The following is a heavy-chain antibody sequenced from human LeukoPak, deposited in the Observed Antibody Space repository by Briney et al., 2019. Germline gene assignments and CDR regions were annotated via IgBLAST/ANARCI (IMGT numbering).Heavy chain of an antibody. CDR2: INPSGGST. Sequence: ASVKVSCKASGGTFSSYAISWVRQAPGQGLEWMGIINPSGGSTSYAQKFQGRVTMTRDMSTSTVYMELSSLRSEDTAVYYCARGNSGGIAADWGQGTLVTVSS. CDR3: ARGNSGGIAAD. CDR1: GGTFSSYA. V-gene: IGHV1-46*01. J-gene: IGHJ4*02. D-gene: IGHD6-13*01.